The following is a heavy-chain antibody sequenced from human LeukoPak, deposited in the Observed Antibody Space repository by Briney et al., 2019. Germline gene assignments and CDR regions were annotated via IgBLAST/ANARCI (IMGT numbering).Heavy chain of an antibody. Sequence: ASVKVSCKASGYTFTGYYMHWVRQAPGQGLEWMGWINPNSGGTNYAQKFQGRVTMTRDTSISTAYMELSRLRSDDMAVYYCARGPRWDGYNLPDYWGQGTLVTVSS. V-gene: IGHV1-2*02. J-gene: IGHJ4*02. CDR3: ARGPRWDGYNLPDY. CDR1: GYTFTGYY. CDR2: INPNSGGT. D-gene: IGHD5-24*01.